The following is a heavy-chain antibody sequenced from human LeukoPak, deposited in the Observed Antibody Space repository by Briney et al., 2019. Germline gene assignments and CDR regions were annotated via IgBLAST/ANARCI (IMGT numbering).Heavy chain of an antibody. CDR3: ARHPGYSYGYSWFDP. CDR2: ISSSGSTI. J-gene: IGHJ5*02. Sequence: PGGSLRLSCAASGFTFSDYYMSWIRQAPGKGLEWVSYISSSGSTIYYADSVKGRFTISRDNAKNSLYLQMNSLRAEDTALYYCARHPGYSYGYSWFDPWGQGTLVTVSS. CDR1: GFTFSDYY. D-gene: IGHD5-18*01. V-gene: IGHV3-11*01.